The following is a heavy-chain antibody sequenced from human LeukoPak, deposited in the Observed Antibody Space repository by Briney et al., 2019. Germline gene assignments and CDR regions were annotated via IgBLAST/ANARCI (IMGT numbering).Heavy chain of an antibody. J-gene: IGHJ6*03. CDR2: INHSGST. CDR1: GGSFSGYY. D-gene: IGHD6-13*01. CDR3: ARARRDQQPGSYYYYYMDV. V-gene: IGHV4-34*01. Sequence: PSETLSLTCAVYGGSFSGYYWSWIRQPPGKGLEWIGEINHSGSTNYNPSLKSRVTISVDTSKNQFSLKLSSVTAADTAVYYCARARRDQQPGSYYYYYMDVWGKGTTVTVSS.